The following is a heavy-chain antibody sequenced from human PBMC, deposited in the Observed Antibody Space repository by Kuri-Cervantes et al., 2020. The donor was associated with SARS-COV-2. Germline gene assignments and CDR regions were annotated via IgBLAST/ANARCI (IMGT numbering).Heavy chain of an antibody. J-gene: IGHJ4*02. V-gene: IGHV3-30-3*01. CDR3: ARDMSIAAAGTDY. CDR2: ISYDGSNK. Sequence: GESLKISCAASGFTFSSYAMHWVRQAPGKGLEWVAVISYDGSNKYYADSVKGRFTISRDNSENTLYLQMNSLRAEDTAVYYCARDMSIAAAGTDYWGQGTLVTVSS. CDR1: GFTFSSYA. D-gene: IGHD6-13*01.